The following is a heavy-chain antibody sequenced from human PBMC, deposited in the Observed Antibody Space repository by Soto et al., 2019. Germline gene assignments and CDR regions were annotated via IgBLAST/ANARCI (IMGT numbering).Heavy chain of an antibody. D-gene: IGHD2-15*01. CDR1: GFTFSSYW. CDR2: IKQDGSEK. V-gene: IGHV3-7*05. CDR3: ARVSMVNWFDP. J-gene: IGHJ5*02. Sequence: GVSLRLSCAASGFTFSSYWMSWVRQAPGKGLEWVANIKQDGSEKYYVDSVKGRFTISRDNAKNSLYLQMNSLRAEDTAVYYCARVSMVNWFDPWGQGTLVTVSS.